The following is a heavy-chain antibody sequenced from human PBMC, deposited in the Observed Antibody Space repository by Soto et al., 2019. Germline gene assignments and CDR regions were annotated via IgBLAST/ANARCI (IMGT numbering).Heavy chain of an antibody. CDR1: GYTFTSYD. CDR2: MNPNSGNT. CDR3: ARGKRSVRSPRTAMTVFDY. Sequence: QVQLVQSGAEVKKPGASVKVSCKASGYTFTSYDINWVRQATGQGLEWMGWMNPNSGNTGYAQKFQGRVTMTRNTSISTAYMELSSLRSEDTAVYYCARGKRSVRSPRTAMTVFDYWGQGTLVTVSS. J-gene: IGHJ4*02. V-gene: IGHV1-8*01. D-gene: IGHD5-18*01.